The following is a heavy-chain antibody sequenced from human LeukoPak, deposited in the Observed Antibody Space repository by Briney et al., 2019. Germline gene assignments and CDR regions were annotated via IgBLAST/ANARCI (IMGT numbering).Heavy chain of an antibody. CDR2: ICYSGST. J-gene: IGHJ4*02. CDR1: GGSISSSSYY. D-gene: IGHD6-13*01. V-gene: IGHV4-39*01. CDR3: ARRAGYSSSWYDDY. Sequence: SETLSLTCTVSGGSISSSSYYWGWIRQPPGKGLEWIGSICYSGSTYYNPSLKSRVTISVDTSKNQFSLKLSSVTAADTAVYYCARRAGYSSSWYDDYWGQGTLVTVSS.